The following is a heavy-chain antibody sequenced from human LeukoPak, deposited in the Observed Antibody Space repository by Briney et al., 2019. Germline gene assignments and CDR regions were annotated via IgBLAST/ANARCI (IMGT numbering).Heavy chain of an antibody. D-gene: IGHD3-22*01. J-gene: IGHJ3*02. CDR1: GYSISSGYY. CDR3: ARYTAYYYDSSGQDAFDI. Sequence: SETLSLTCTVSGYSISSGYYWGWIRQPPGKGLEWIGSIYHSGSTYYNPSLKSRVTISVDTSKNQFSLRLRSVTAADTAVYYCARYTAYYYDSSGQDAFDIWGQGTMVTVSS. V-gene: IGHV4-38-2*02. CDR2: IYHSGST.